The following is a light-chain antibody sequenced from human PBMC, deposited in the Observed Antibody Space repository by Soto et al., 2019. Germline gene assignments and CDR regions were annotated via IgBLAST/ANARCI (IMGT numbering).Light chain of an antibody. V-gene: IGKV3-20*01. J-gene: IGKJ5*01. CDR3: QQYGSSPPRT. Sequence: IALTQSPGTLSLSPKERGTLSCRASQSVSSSYLAWYQQKPGQAPRLLIYGASSRATGIPDRFSGSASGTDFTLTISRLEPEDFAVYYCQQYGSSPPRTFGQGTRLEIK. CDR2: GAS. CDR1: QSVSSSY.